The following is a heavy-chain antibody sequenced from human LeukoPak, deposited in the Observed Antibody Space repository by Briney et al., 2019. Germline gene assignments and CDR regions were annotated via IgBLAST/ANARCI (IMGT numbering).Heavy chain of an antibody. V-gene: IGHV3-23*01. D-gene: IGHD3-22*01. CDR1: GFIFSSYA. CDR3: AKDHYDSSSYAFDI. Sequence: GGSLRLSCAASGFIFSSYAMSWVRQAPGKGLEWVSGISDSGGSTYHADSVKGRFTISRDNSKNTLYLQMNSLRAEDTAVYYCAKDHYDSSSYAFDIWGQGTMVTVSS. CDR2: ISDSGGST. J-gene: IGHJ3*02.